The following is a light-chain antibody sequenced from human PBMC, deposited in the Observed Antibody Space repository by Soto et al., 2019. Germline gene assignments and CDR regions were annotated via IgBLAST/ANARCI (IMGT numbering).Light chain of an antibody. CDR1: SSDVGGHDY. CDR3: CSYAGSYTYV. V-gene: IGLV2-11*01. Sequence: QSVLTQPRSVSGSPGQSVTISCTGTSSDVGGHDYVSWYQQYPGKAPKLLLSSVSKRPSGVPDRFSGSKSGSTVSLTISGLQAEDEADYYCCSYAGSYTYVFGTGTKVTVL. CDR2: SVS. J-gene: IGLJ1*01.